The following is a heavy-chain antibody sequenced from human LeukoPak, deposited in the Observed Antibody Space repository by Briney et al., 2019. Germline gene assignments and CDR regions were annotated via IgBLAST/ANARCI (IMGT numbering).Heavy chain of an antibody. J-gene: IGHJ4*02. CDR1: GGTFSSYT. D-gene: IGHD3-3*01. CDR3: ARGRADFWSGYYLIDY. CDR2: IIPILGIA. Sequence: SEKVSCKASGGTFSSYTISWVEQAPGQGREWMGRIIPILGIANYAQKFQGRVTITADKSTSTAYMELSSLRSEDTAVYYCARGRADFWSGYYLIDYWGQGTLVTVSS. V-gene: IGHV1-69*02.